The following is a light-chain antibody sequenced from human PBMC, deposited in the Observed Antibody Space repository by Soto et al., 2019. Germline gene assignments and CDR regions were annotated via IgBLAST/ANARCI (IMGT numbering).Light chain of an antibody. CDR3: QQRSNWPPNWT. Sequence: EIVLTQSPATPSLSPGERATLSCRASQSVSSYLAWYQQKPGQAPRLLIYDASNRATGIPARFSGSGSGTDFTLTISSLEPEDFAVYYCQQRSNWPPNWTFGQGTKVEIK. CDR1: QSVSSY. J-gene: IGKJ1*01. CDR2: DAS. V-gene: IGKV3-11*01.